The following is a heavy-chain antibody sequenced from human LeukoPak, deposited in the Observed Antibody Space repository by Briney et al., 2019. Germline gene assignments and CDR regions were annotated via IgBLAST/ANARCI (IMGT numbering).Heavy chain of an antibody. CDR2: MFHSGST. CDR1: GYSISSGHY. CDR3: ARAGTNLGDYDY. V-gene: IGHV4-38-2*02. J-gene: IGHJ4*02. Sequence: SETLSLTCTVSGYSISSGHYWAWIRPSPEKGLKWIAIMFHSGSTYYNPSLKTRVTTSADTSKNEFSLKLSSVTAADTAVYYCARAGTNLGDYDYWGQGTLVTVSS. D-gene: IGHD4-17*01.